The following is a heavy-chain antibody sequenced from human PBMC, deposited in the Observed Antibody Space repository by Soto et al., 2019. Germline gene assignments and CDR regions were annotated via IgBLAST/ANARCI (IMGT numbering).Heavy chain of an antibody. D-gene: IGHD1-26*01. V-gene: IGHV1-3*01. J-gene: IGHJ4*02. CDR2: INAGTGNT. CDR1: AYTFPNSA. CDR3: ARGSMCGNYFLSYFDY. Sequence: ASVKVSCKASAYTFPNSAIHWVRQAPGQRLEWMGWINAGTGNTKYSQKFQGRVTITRDTSASTAYTELSSLRSEDTSVYFCARGSMCGNYFLSYFDYWGQGTLVTVSS.